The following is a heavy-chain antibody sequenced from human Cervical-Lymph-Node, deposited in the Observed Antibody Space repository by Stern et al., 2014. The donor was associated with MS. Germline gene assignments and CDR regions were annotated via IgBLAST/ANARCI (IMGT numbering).Heavy chain of an antibody. J-gene: IGHJ4*02. V-gene: IGHV1-69*01. CDR3: ARGDSEAPFYYFDY. CDR2: ISRLFDAT. D-gene: IGHD2-21*01. Sequence: QVQLVQSGAEVKKPGSSVKVSCQTSGGTFSTFAIGWVRQAPGQGLEWMGGISRLFDATNYAQKFQGRLTITADESTRTAYMELSSLRPDDTAMYYCARGDSEAPFYYFDYWGQGTLVTVSS. CDR1: GGTFSTFA.